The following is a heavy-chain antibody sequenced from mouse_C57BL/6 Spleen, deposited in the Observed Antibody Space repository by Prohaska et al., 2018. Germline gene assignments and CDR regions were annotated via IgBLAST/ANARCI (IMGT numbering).Heavy chain of an antibody. Sequence: SGPELVKPGASVKMSCKASGYTFTDYNMHWVKQSHGKSLEWIGYINPNNGGTSYNQKFKGKATLTVNKSSSTAYMELRSLTSEDSAVYYCAREGTAQALFDYWGQGTTLTVSS. J-gene: IGHJ2*01. V-gene: IGHV1-22*01. CDR2: INPNNGGT. CDR3: AREGTAQALFDY. D-gene: IGHD3-2*02. CDR1: GYTFTDYN.